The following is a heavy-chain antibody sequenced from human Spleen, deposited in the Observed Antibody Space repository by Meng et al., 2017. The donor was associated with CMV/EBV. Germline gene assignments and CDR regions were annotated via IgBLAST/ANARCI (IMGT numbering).Heavy chain of an antibody. CDR3: AREYSVTLVRGVTNWFHP. V-gene: IGHV1-69*10. CDR2: IIPILAIS. CDR1: TVGSYA. D-gene: IGHD3-10*01. Sequence: TVGSYAITWVRQAPGQGLEWMGGIIPILAISNYAQKFQGRVTITADTSTNTVYMELITLRSEDTAMYYCAREYSVTLVRGVTNWFHPWGQGTLVTVSS. J-gene: IGHJ5*02.